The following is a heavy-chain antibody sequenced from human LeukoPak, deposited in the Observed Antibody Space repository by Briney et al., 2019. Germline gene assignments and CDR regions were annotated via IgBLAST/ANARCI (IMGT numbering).Heavy chain of an antibody. CDR1: GFTFGSHA. V-gene: IGHV3-30-3*01. J-gene: IGHJ3*02. CDR2: ISYDGGNK. Sequence: GTSLRLSCAASGFTFGSHAMDWVRQAPGKGLEGVAVISYDGGNKYYADSVKGRFTISRDNSKNTLYLQMNSLRAEDTAVYYCTTSKGGSYRGAFDIWGQGTMVTVSS. D-gene: IGHD1-26*01. CDR3: TTSKGGSYRGAFDI.